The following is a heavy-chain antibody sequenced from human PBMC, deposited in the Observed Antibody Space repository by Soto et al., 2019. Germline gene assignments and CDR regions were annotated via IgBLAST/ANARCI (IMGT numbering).Heavy chain of an antibody. D-gene: IGHD2-15*01. V-gene: IGHV3-48*02. J-gene: IGHJ5*02. CDR3: ARGEAVVVVAATLNWFDP. CDR2: ISSSSSTI. Sequence: EVQLVESGGGLVQPGGCLRLSCVASGFTFSSYSMNWVRQAPGKGLEWVSYISSSSSTIYYADSVKGRFTISRDNAKNSLYLQMNSLRDEDTAVYYCARGEAVVVVAATLNWFDPWGQGTLVTVSS. CDR1: GFTFSSYS.